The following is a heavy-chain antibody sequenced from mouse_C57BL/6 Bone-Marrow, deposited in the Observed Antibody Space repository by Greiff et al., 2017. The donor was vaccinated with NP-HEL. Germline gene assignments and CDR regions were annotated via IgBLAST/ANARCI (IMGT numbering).Heavy chain of an antibody. CDR1: GFTFSDYG. D-gene: IGHD4-1*01. CDR2: ISSGSSTI. V-gene: IGHV5-17*01. CDR3: ARETGRYFDY. Sequence: EVQLVESGGGLVKPGGSLKLSCAASGFTFSDYGMHWVRQAPEKGLEWVAYISSGSSTIYYADTVKGRFTISRDNAKNTLFLQMTSLRSEDTAMYYCARETGRYFDYWGQGTTLTVSS. J-gene: IGHJ2*01.